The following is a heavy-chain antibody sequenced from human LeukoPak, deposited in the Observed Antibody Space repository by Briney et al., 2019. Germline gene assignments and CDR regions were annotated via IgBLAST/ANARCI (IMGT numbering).Heavy chain of an antibody. CDR2: IYYSGST. CDR3: ALTYYYDSSGYFDY. V-gene: IGHV4-39*01. CDR1: GGSISSSSYY. D-gene: IGHD3-22*01. J-gene: IGHJ4*02. Sequence: SETLSLTCTVSGGSISSSSYYWGWIRQPPGKGLEWIGSIYYSGSTYYNPSLKSRVTISVDTSKNQFSLKLSSVTAADTAVYYCALTYYYDSSGYFDYWGQGTLVTVSS.